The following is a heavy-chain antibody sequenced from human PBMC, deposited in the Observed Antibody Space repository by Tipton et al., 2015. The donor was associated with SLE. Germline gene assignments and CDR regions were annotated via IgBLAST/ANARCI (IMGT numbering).Heavy chain of an antibody. CDR1: GGSITGGTYY. J-gene: IGHJ4*02. CDR2: VYTSGSA. D-gene: IGHD3-3*01. CDR3: ARQDGDFWRPIDN. Sequence: TLSLTCNVSGGSITGGTYYWSWIRQPAGKGLEWIGRVYTSGSASYNPSLKSRVRFSIDTSKNQFSLRLTSVTAADTAVYYCARQDGDFWRPIDNWGQGTLVTVSS. V-gene: IGHV4-61*02.